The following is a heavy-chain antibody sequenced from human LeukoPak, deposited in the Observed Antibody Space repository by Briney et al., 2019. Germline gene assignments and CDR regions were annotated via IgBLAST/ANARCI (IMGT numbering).Heavy chain of an antibody. Sequence: GGSLRLSCAASGFTFSSYSMHWVRQAPGKGLEWISYISSGSVTIYYADSVKGRFTISRDNANNTLYLQMNSLRAEDTAVYYCARNSGSNRPVDCWGQGTLVAVSS. CDR1: GFTFSSYS. V-gene: IGHV3-48*04. CDR3: ARNSGSNRPVDC. J-gene: IGHJ4*02. CDR2: ISSGSVTI. D-gene: IGHD1-26*01.